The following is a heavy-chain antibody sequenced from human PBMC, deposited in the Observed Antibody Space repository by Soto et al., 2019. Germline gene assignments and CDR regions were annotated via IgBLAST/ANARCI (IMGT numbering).Heavy chain of an antibody. J-gene: IGHJ4*02. Sequence: GGSLRLSCAASGFTFSSYAMSWVRQAPGKGLEWVSAISGSGGSTYYADSVKGRFTISRDNAKNSLYLQMNSLRAEDTALYYCAKDGPQGRSSLVPHYFDYWGQGTLVTVSS. V-gene: IGHV3-23*01. CDR3: AKDGPQGRSSLVPHYFDY. D-gene: IGHD6-13*01. CDR2: ISGSGGST. CDR1: GFTFSSYA.